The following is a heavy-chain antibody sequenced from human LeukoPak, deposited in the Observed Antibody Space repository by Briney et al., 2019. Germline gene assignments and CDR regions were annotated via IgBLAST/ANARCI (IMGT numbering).Heavy chain of an antibody. V-gene: IGHV4-59*01. CDR2: IYYSGST. J-gene: IGHJ6*03. D-gene: IGHD6-13*01. CDR1: GGSISSYY. Sequence: SETLSLTCTVSGGSISSYYWSWIRQPPGKGLEWIGYIYYSGSTNYNPSLKSRVTISVDTSKNQFSLNLSSVTAADTAVYYCARASGSSGHYYYYMDVWGKGTTVTVSS. CDR3: ARASGSSGHYYYYMDV.